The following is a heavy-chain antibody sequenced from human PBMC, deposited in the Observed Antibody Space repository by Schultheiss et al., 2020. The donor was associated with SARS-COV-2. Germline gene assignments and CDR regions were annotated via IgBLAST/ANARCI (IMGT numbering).Heavy chain of an antibody. CDR1: GGSFSGYY. V-gene: IGHV4-34*01. CDR3: ARFDSYGPNWFDP. D-gene: IGHD5-18*01. J-gene: IGHJ5*02. Sequence: SETLSLTCAVYGGSFSGYYWSWIRQPPGKGLEWIGSIYYSGSTNYNPSLKSRVTISVDTSKNQFSLKLSSVTAADTAVYYCARFDSYGPNWFDPWGQGTLVTVSS. CDR2: IYYSGST.